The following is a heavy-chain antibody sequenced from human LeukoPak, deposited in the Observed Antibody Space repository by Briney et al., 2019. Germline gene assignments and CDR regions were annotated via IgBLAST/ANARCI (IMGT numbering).Heavy chain of an antibody. J-gene: IGHJ4*02. V-gene: IGHV4-4*07. D-gene: IGHD3-22*01. CDR2: IYTSGST. CDR1: GGSISSYY. CDR3: ARAVGYYFDNSGPSKTFDY. Sequence: SGTLSLTCTVSGGSISSYYWSWIRQPAGKGLEWIGRIYTSGSTNCNPSLKSRVTMSVDTSKNQFSLKLSSVTAADTAVYYCARAVGYYFDNSGPSKTFDYWGQGTLVTVSS.